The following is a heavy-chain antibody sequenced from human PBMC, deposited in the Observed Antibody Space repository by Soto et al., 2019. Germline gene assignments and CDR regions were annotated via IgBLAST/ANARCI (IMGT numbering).Heavy chain of an antibody. CDR1: GGSFSGYY. D-gene: IGHD3-9*01. V-gene: IGHV4-34*01. CDR2: INPSGST. CDR3: ARSTRLRSAYFVDV. Sequence: QVQLQQWGAGLLKPSETLSLTCAVYGGSFSGYYWGWVGQPPGQGLEWFGEINPSGSTNYNPSLKSRVTISVDTSKNQFSLNLNSVTAADTAVYYCARSTRLRSAYFVDVWGRGTPVAVSS. J-gene: IGHJ2*01.